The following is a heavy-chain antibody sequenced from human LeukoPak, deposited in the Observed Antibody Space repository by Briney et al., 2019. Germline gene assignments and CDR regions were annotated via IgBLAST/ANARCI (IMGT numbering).Heavy chain of an antibody. Sequence: SQTLSLTCAVSGDSISYESYYWNWTRQAPGKGPEWIGNIYRGRTRLNPSLTSRVAISVDMSKSQVSLSLTSVTAADTAIYYCAGEGEYGDSYSWGQGALVIVSA. CDR2: IYRGRT. CDR3: AGEGEYGDSYS. V-gene: IGHV4-30-2*01. D-gene: IGHD2-21*01. J-gene: IGHJ5*02. CDR1: GDSISYESYY.